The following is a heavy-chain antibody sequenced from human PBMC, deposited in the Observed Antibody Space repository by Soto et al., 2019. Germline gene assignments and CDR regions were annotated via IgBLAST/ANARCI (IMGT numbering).Heavy chain of an antibody. V-gene: IGHV3-21*01. CDR3: ARGRIVVVPAAILHYSMDV. D-gene: IGHD2-2*02. J-gene: IGHJ6*02. CDR1: GFTFSSYS. Sequence: LRLSCAASGFTFSSYSMNWVRQAPGKGLEWVSSISSSSYIYYADSVKGRFTISRDNAKNSLYLQMNSLRAEDTAVYYCARGRIVVVPAAILHYSMDVWGQGTTVTVSS. CDR2: ISSSSYI.